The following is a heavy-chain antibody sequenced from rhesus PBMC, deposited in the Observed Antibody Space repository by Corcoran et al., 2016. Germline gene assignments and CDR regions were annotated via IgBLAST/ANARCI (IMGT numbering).Heavy chain of an antibody. J-gene: IGHJ4*01. CDR2: IYYEASQK. D-gene: IGHD3-22*01. CDR3: MNLHY. V-gene: IGHV3-54*02. CDR1: GFTFSSHG. Sequence: EVQLVESGGGLVQPGGSLRLSCAASGFTFSSHGLHWVRQAPGKSLEWVEVIYYEASQKYSADSVKDRFTISRDNSKNMVYLQMNNLSVEDMAIYYYMNLHYWGQGVLVTVSS.